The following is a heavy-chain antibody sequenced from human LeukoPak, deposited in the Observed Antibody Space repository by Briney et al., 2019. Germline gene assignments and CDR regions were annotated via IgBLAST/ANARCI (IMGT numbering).Heavy chain of an antibody. CDR2: IKQDGSEK. V-gene: IGHV3-7*01. CDR3: ARVVDDTSVYRPFDY. CDR1: GFTFTSHW. D-gene: IGHD3-22*01. Sequence: GGSLRLSCAASGFTFTSHWMSWVRQAPGKGLEWVAQIKQDGSEKYYVGSLKDRFTISRDDGKNSLHLQMNSLRAEDTAVYYCARVVDDTSVYRPFDYWGQGTLVTVSS. J-gene: IGHJ4*02.